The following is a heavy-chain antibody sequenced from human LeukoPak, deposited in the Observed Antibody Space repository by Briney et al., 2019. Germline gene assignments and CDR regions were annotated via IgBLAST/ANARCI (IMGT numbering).Heavy chain of an antibody. D-gene: IGHD5-18*01. V-gene: IGHV3-7*01. CDR3: ARHLSGVTGYTYGRGIDY. J-gene: IGHJ4*02. Sequence: GGSLRLSCAASGFTFSGYWMSWVRQAPGKGLEWVANIKKDGSEKYYVDSVKGRFTISRDKAKTSLYLQMNTLRAEDTAVYYCARHLSGVTGYTYGRGIDYWGQGTLVTVSS. CDR1: GFTFSGYW. CDR2: IKKDGSEK.